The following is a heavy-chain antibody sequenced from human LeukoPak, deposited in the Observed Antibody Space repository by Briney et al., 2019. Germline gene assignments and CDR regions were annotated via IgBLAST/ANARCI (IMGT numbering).Heavy chain of an antibody. D-gene: IGHD6-13*01. Sequence: PSQTLSLTCTVSGGSISSGGYYWSWIRQHPGKGLEWIGYIYYSGSTYYNPSLKSRVTISVDTSKNQLSLKLSSATAADMAVYYCARHSSSWTRTPFDYWGQGTLVTVSS. CDR3: ARHSSSWTRTPFDY. V-gene: IGHV4-31*03. J-gene: IGHJ4*02. CDR1: GGSISSGGYY. CDR2: IYYSGST.